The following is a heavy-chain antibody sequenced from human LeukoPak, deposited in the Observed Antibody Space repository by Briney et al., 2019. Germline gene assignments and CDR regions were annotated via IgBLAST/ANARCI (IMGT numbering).Heavy chain of an antibody. CDR1: GFTFTNYW. J-gene: IGHJ4*02. CDR3: ARKQYSDNSFDY. Sequence: GGSLRLSCAASGFTFTNYWMHWVRHTPGKGLVWVSRLNRDGSTATYAESVKGRFTISRDNARNTVYLQMNSLRAEDTAVYYCARKQYSDNSFDYWGQGTLVTVSS. D-gene: IGHD3-22*01. V-gene: IGHV3-74*01. CDR2: LNRDGSTA.